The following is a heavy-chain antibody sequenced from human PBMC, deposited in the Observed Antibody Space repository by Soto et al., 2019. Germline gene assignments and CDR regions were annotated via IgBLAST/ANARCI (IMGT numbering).Heavy chain of an antibody. CDR3: ARRRGGYCSGGSCPFDY. V-gene: IGHV4-34*01. Sequence: QVQLQQWGAGLLKPSETLSLTCAVYGGSFSGYYWSWIRQPPGKGLEWIGEINHSGSTNYNPSLKSRVTISVDTSKNQFSLKVSSVTAADTAVYYCARRRGGYCSGGSCPFDYWGQGTLVTVSS. D-gene: IGHD2-15*01. J-gene: IGHJ4*02. CDR2: INHSGST. CDR1: GGSFSGYY.